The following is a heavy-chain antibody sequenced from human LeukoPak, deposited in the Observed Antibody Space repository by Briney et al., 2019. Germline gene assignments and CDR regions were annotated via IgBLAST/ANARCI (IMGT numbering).Heavy chain of an antibody. Sequence: PGGSLRLSCAASGFTFSRYWVHWVRQAPGKGLVWVSRIYSDESDTNYAESVKGRFTISRDNAKNTLFLQMNSLRAEDTAVYYCASSPDSLGNFDIWGQGTMVTVSS. CDR2: IYSDESDT. CDR1: GFTFSRYW. CDR3: ASSPDSLGNFDI. V-gene: IGHV3-74*01. D-gene: IGHD3-16*01. J-gene: IGHJ3*02.